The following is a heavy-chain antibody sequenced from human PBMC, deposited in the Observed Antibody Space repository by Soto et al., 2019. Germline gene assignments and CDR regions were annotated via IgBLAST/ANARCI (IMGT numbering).Heavy chain of an antibody. D-gene: IGHD4-17*01. V-gene: IGHV4-59*01. J-gene: IGHJ4*02. CDR2: IYYSGST. CDR3: ARGHDYGDYFDY. CDR1: GGSISSYY. Sequence: SLTCTVSGGSISSYYWSWIRQPPGKGLEWIGYIYYSGSTNYNPSLKSRVTISVDTSKNQFSLKLSSVTAADTAVYYCARGHDYGDYFDYWGQGTLVTVSS.